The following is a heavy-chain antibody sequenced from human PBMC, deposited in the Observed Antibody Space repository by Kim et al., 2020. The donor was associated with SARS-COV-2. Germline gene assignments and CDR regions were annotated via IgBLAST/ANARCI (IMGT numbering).Heavy chain of an antibody. J-gene: IGHJ4*02. Sequence: ADSVKGRLTISRNNSKTTLYLKMNSLRAEDTAVYYCARGNCSGGSCYFLYWGQGTLVTVSS. V-gene: IGHV3-30*01. CDR3: ARGNCSGGSCYFLY. D-gene: IGHD2-15*01.